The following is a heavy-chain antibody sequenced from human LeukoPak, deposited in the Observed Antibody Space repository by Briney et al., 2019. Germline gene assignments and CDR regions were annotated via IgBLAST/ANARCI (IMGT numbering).Heavy chain of an antibody. D-gene: IGHD2-2*02. CDR3: AREIPDIVVVPAAIGWFDP. V-gene: IGHV4-59*12. CDR2: IYYNENS. CDR1: GGSISSYY. J-gene: IGHJ5*02. Sequence: SETLSLTCTVSGGSISSYYWSWIRQPPGKGLEWIGYIYYNENSNYNPSLKSRVTISVDTSKNQFSLKLSSVTAADTAVYYCAREIPDIVVVPAAIGWFDPWGQGTLVTVSS.